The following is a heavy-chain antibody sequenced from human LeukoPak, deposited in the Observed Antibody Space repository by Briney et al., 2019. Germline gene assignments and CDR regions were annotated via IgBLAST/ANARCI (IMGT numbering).Heavy chain of an antibody. CDR1: GYTFTGYY. V-gene: IGHV1-2*02. CDR3: ARGRGWSLGYCSSTSCYDFTY. Sequence: GASVKVSCKASGYTFTGYYMHWVRQAPGQGLEWMGWINPNSGGTNYAQKFQGRVTMTRDTSISTAYMELSSLRSEDTAVYYCARGRGWSLGYCSSTSCYDFTYWGQGTLVTVSS. D-gene: IGHD2-2*01. J-gene: IGHJ4*02. CDR2: INPNSGGT.